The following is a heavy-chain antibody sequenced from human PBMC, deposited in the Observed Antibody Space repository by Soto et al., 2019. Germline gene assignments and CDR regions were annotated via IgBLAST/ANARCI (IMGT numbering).Heavy chain of an antibody. D-gene: IGHD3-9*01. Sequence: SETLSLTGAVSGGSISRSNWWSWVRQPPGKGLEWIGEIYHSGSTNYHPSLKSRVTISVDKSKNQFSMKLTSLTAADTAVYYCARSITLDWLFFGNSGQGTLGTAAS. CDR2: IYHSGST. CDR3: ARSITLDWLFFGN. CDR1: GGSISRSNW. J-gene: IGHJ4*02. V-gene: IGHV4-4*02.